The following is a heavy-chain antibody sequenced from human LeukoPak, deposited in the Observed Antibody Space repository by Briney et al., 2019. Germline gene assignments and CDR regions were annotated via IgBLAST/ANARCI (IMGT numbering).Heavy chain of an antibody. CDR3: AARQGYSYGPGHY. Sequence: GGSLRLSCAASGFPLSSYAMSWVRQASGKGLEWVSATSSSDPGTYYADSVKGRFTISRDNSKNTLYLQMNSLRAEDTAVYYCAARQGYSYGPGHYWGQGTLVTVSS. D-gene: IGHD5-18*01. J-gene: IGHJ4*02. V-gene: IGHV3-23*01. CDR2: TSSSDPGT. CDR1: GFPLSSYA.